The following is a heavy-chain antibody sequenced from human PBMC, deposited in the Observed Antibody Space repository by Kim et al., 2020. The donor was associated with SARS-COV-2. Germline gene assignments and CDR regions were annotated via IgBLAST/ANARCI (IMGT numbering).Heavy chain of an antibody. Sequence: NKYYADSVEGRFTISRDNSKNTLYLQMNSLRAEDTAVYYCARDRLRWLDYWGQGTLVTVSS. D-gene: IGHD3-3*01. CDR2: NK. V-gene: IGHV3-30*01. J-gene: IGHJ4*02. CDR3: ARDRLRWLDY.